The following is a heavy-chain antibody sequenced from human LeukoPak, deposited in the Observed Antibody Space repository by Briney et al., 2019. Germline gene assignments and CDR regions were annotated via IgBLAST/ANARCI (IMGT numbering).Heavy chain of an antibody. CDR3: ARDITMVRGVIINQLPSFDY. CDR2: ISAYNGNT. Sequence: ASVKVSCKDSGYTFTSYGISWVRQAPAQGLEWMGWISAYNGNTNYAQKLQGRVSMTTDTSTSTAYMELRSLRSDDTAVYYCARDITMVRGVIINQLPSFDYWGQGTLVTVSS. J-gene: IGHJ4*02. V-gene: IGHV1-18*01. CDR1: GYTFTSYG. D-gene: IGHD3-10*01.